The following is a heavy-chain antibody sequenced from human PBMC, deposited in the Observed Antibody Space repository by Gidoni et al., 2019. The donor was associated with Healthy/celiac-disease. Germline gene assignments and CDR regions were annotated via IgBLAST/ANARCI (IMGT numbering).Heavy chain of an antibody. V-gene: IGHV3-9*01. CDR3: AKDFSGGDCGAYYYGMGV. Sequence: EVQLVESGGGLVQPGRSLRLCCAASGFTFDDYAMLWVRQATGKGLEWVSGIGWNRVSIGNADSYEGRITISRYNAKSSLYLQMNCLRADDTALYCCAKDFSGGDCGAYYYGMGVWGQGTTVTVSS. CDR2: IGWNRVSI. D-gene: IGHD2-21*02. CDR1: GFTFDDYA. J-gene: IGHJ6*02.